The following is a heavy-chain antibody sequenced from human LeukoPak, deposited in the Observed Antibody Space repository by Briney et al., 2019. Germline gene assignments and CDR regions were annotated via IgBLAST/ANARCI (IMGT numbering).Heavy chain of an antibody. V-gene: IGHV3-30-3*01. Sequence: GGSLRLSCAASGFTFSSYAMHWARQAPGKGLERVAVISYEGSNKYSADSVKGRFTISRDNSKNTLYLQMNSLRAEDTAVYYCARDRTIFGVVIAYYFDYWGQGTLVTVSS. CDR2: ISYEGSNK. CDR1: GFTFSSYA. CDR3: ARDRTIFGVVIAYYFDY. D-gene: IGHD3-3*01. J-gene: IGHJ4*02.